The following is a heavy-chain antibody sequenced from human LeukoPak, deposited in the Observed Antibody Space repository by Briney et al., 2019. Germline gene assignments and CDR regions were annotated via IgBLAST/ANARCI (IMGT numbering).Heavy chain of an antibody. D-gene: IGHD2-21*01. V-gene: IGHV4-61*08. J-gene: IGHJ4*02. CDR2: IYYSGST. Sequence: SETLSLTCTVSGGSISSGGYYWSWIRQPPGKGLEWIGYIYYSGSTNYNPSLKSRVTISVDTSKNQFSLKLSSVTAADTAVYYCARLESYSYYFDYWGQGTLVTVSS. CDR3: ARLESYSYYFDY. CDR1: GGSISSGGYY.